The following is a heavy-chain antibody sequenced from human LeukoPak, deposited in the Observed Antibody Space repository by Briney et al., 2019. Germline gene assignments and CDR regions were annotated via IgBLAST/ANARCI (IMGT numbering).Heavy chain of an antibody. CDR1: GASIISYY. J-gene: IGHJ4*02. D-gene: IGHD4-17*01. CDR3: ARASHDYGDYSHFDY. V-gene: IGHV4-4*07. CDR2: FYTSGSGNT. Sequence: SETLSLTCTVPGASIISYYWSWIRPRPGKGLEWIGRFYTSGSGNTNYNPSLKSRATISVDKSKNQFSLKLSSVTAADTAVYYCARASHDYGDYSHFDYWGQGTLVTVSS.